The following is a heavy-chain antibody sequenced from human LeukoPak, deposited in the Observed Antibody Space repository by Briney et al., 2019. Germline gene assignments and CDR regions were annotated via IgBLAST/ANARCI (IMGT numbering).Heavy chain of an antibody. J-gene: IGHJ4*02. CDR3: ARAITMVRGVIITLGVY. CDR1: GCTFRSYA. Sequence: SVNVSCKASGCTFRSYAISWVRQAPGQGLEWMGGIIPIYGTENYPQKLQGRVTITADESTSTAYMELSSLRSEDTAVYYCARAITMVRGVIITLGVYWGQGTLVTVSS. CDR2: IIPIYGTE. V-gene: IGHV1-69*01. D-gene: IGHD3-10*01.